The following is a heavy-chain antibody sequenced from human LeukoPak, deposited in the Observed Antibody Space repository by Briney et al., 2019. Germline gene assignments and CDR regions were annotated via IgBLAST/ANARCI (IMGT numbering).Heavy chain of an antibody. D-gene: IGHD3-10*01. CDR1: GFTFSSYS. J-gene: IGHJ4*02. CDR2: ISSSSSYI. V-gene: IGHV3-21*01. CDR3: AREGTNYYGSGSYYTDY. Sequence: GGSLRLSCEASGFTFSSYSMNWVRQAPGKGLEWVSSISSSSSYIYYADSVKGRFTISRDNAKNSLYLQMNSLRAEDTAVYYCAREGTNYYGSGSYYTDYWGQGTLVTVSS.